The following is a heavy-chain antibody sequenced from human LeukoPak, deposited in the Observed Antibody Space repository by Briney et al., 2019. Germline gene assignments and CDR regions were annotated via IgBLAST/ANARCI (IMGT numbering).Heavy chain of an antibody. J-gene: IGHJ3*02. V-gene: IGHV1-2*02. D-gene: IGHD2-15*01. CDR1: GYTFTGYY. CDR2: INPNSGGT. Sequence: ASVKVSCKASGYTFTGYYMHWVRQAPGQGLEWMGWINPNSGGTNYAQKFQGRVTMIRDTSISTAYMELSRLRSDDAAVYYCARSPVLYCSGGSCPDAFDIWGQGTMVTVSS. CDR3: ARSPVLYCSGGSCPDAFDI.